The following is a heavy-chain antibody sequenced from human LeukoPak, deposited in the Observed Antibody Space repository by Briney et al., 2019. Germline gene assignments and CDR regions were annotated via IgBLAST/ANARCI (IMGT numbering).Heavy chain of an antibody. D-gene: IGHD6-19*01. CDR3: AKDPQSSGWAYYFDY. CDR2: INWNGGST. V-gene: IGHV3-20*04. J-gene: IGHJ4*02. CDR1: GFTFDDYG. Sequence: GGSLRLSCAASGFTFDDYGMSWVRQAPGKGLEWVSGINWNGGSTGYGDSVKGRFTISRDNAKNSLYLQMNSLRAEDTALYYCAKDPQSSGWAYYFDYWGQGTLVTVSS.